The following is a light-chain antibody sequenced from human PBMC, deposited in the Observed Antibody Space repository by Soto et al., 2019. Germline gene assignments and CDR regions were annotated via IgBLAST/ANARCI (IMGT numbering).Light chain of an antibody. Sequence: EIVLTQSPGTLSLSPVERATLSCRASQSVSSSYLAWYQQKPGQAPRLLIYGASSRATGIPDRFSGSGSGTDFTLTISRLEPEDFAVYYCQQYSSSPPVTFGGGTKVEIK. CDR1: QSVSSSY. CDR3: QQYSSSPPVT. V-gene: IGKV3-20*01. CDR2: GAS. J-gene: IGKJ4*01.